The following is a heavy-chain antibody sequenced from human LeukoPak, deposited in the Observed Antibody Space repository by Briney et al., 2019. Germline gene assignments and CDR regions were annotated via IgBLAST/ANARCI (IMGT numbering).Heavy chain of an antibody. J-gene: IGHJ1*01. Sequence: PGGSLRLPCAASGFTLSSYIMNWVRQAPGKGLEWVASISSSSSYTYYADSVKGRFTISRDNAKNSLYLQLNSLRAEDTAVYYCARGSIVGATTGYWGRGTLLPVFS. V-gene: IGHV3-21*01. D-gene: IGHD1-26*01. CDR1: GFTLSSYI. CDR3: ARGSIVGATTGY. CDR2: ISSSSSYT.